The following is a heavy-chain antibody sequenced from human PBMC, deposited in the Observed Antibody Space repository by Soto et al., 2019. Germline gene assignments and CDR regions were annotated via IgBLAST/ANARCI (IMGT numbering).Heavy chain of an antibody. D-gene: IGHD1-7*01. CDR3: ARDEKVTGTTLSWFDP. V-gene: IGHV4-30-4*01. Sequence: TLSLTCTVSGGSISSGDYYWSGIRQPPGKGLEWIGYIYYSGSTYYNPSLKSRVTISVDTSKNQFSLKLSSVTAADTAVYYCARDEKVTGTTLSWFDPWGQGTLVTVSS. CDR1: GGSISSGDYY. J-gene: IGHJ5*02. CDR2: IYYSGST.